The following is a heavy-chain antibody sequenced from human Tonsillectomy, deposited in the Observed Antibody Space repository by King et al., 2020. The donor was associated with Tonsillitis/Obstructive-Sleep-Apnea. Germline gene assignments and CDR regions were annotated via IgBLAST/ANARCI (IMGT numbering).Heavy chain of an antibody. J-gene: IGHJ4*02. Sequence: QLVQSGAEVKKPGASVKVSCKASGYTFTSYGISWVRQAPGQGLEWRGWISAYNGNTNYAQKLQGRVTMTTDTSTSTAYMELRSLRSDDTAVYYCARTRGSNYDILTGYYRVDYWGQGTLVTVSS. CDR1: GYTFTSYG. V-gene: IGHV1-18*01. D-gene: IGHD3-9*01. CDR3: ARTRGSNYDILTGYYRVDY. CDR2: ISAYNGNT.